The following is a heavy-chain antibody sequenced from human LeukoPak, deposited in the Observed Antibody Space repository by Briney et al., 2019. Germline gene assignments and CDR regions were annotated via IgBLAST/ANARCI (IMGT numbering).Heavy chain of an antibody. CDR2: IYYSGST. Sequence: PSETLSLTCSVSGGSISRSDHYWSWIRQHPGKGLEWIRYIYYSGSTYYNPSLKSRVTISVDTSKNQFSLKLSSVTAADTAVYYCARGSPELVVFDYWGQGTLVTVSS. V-gene: IGHV4-31*03. CDR3: ARGSPELVVFDY. D-gene: IGHD2-8*02. CDR1: GGSISRSDHY. J-gene: IGHJ4*02.